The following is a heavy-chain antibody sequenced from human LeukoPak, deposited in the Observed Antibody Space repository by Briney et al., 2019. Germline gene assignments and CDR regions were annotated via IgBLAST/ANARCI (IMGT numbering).Heavy chain of an antibody. Sequence: PSETLPLTCTVSGGSISSYYWSWIRQPPGKGLEWIGYTYYSGSTNYNPSLKSRVTISVDTSKNQFSLKLSSVTAADTAVYHCARVQMVYAFDIWGQGTMVTVSS. J-gene: IGHJ3*02. CDR1: GGSISSYY. V-gene: IGHV4-59*01. CDR2: TYYSGST. D-gene: IGHD6-13*01. CDR3: ARVQMVYAFDI.